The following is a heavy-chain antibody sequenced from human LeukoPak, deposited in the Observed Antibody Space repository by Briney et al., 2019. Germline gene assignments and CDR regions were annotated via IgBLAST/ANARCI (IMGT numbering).Heavy chain of an antibody. CDR3: ARRVGSSVAGFDY. J-gene: IGHJ4*02. CDR1: GYSFTSYW. V-gene: IGHV5-51*01. CDR2: IYPGESDT. Sequence: GESLEISCKGSGYSFTSYWIGWVRQMPGKGLEWMGIIYPGESDTRYSPSFQGQVTISADKSISTAYLQWSSLKASDTAMYYCARRVGSSVAGFDYWGQGTLFTVSS. D-gene: IGHD3-10*01.